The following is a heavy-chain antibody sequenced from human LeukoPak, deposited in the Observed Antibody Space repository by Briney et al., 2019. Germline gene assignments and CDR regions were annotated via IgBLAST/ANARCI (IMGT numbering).Heavy chain of an antibody. J-gene: IGHJ5*02. CDR1: GYTFTGYY. CDR3: ARDRLTIFGVVIMES. Sequence: ASVKVSCKASGYTFTGYYMHWVRQAPGRGLEWMGWISAYNGNTNYAQKLQGRVTMTTDTSTSTAYMELRSLRSDDTAVYYCARDRLTIFGVVIMESWGQGTLVTVSS. V-gene: IGHV1-18*04. D-gene: IGHD3-3*01. CDR2: ISAYNGNT.